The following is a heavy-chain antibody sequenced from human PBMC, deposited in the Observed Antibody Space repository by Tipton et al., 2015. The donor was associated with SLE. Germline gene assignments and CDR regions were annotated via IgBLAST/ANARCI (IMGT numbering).Heavy chain of an antibody. CDR3: TSGRTGDYYYGMDV. CDR2: ISTGSSYI. CDR1: GFTFSSYS. J-gene: IGHJ6*02. D-gene: IGHD1-26*01. Sequence: GSLRLSCAASGFTFSSYSMNWVRQAPGKGLEWVSSISTGSSYIYYADSVKGRFTISRDNANNSLYLQMNSLRAEDTAVYYCTSGRTGDYYYGMDVWGQGTTVTVSS. V-gene: IGHV3-21*01.